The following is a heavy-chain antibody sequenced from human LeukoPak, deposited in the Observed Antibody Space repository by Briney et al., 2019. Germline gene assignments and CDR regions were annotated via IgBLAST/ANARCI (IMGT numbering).Heavy chain of an antibody. CDR1: GYTFTSYG. CDR2: INPNTGRT. Sequence: GASVKVSCEASGYTFTSYGISWVRQAPGQGLEWMGWINPNTGRTNYAQNFQGRVTMTSDTSISTAYMELNSLRSDDTAVYYCARGTYYDSSGYSGVRLFDYWGQGTLLTVSS. V-gene: IGHV1-2*02. CDR3: ARGTYYDSSGYSGVRLFDY. J-gene: IGHJ4*02. D-gene: IGHD3-22*01.